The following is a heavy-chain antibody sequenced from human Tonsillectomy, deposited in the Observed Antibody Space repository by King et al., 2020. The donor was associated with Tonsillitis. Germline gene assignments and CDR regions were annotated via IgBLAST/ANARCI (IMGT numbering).Heavy chain of an antibody. CDR1: DYTFTSFG. D-gene: IGHD3-22*01. J-gene: IGHJ4*02. CDR3: ARDMGYYDSTGYYMYYFDY. CDR2: ITTYNGNP. V-gene: IGHV1-18*01. Sequence: QLVQSGAEVKKPGASVKVSCQTSDYTFTSFGISWVRQAPGQGLEWIGWITTYNGNPNYEQKLQGRVTMTTATSTSTAYMELRSLRSDDTAVYYCARDMGYYDSTGYYMYYFDYWGQGTLVTVSS.